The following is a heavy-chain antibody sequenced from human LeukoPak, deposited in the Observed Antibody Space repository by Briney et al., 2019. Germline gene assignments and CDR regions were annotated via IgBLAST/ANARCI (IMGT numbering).Heavy chain of an antibody. V-gene: IGHV4-39*01. Sequence: SETLSLTCTVSGGSIRSGGYYWGWIRQPPGKGLEWIATIYYSGSTYSNPSLKSRVSISVDTSKNQFSLKVTSVTAADTAVYYCARGSLGREVSAFFKNWGQGILVTVSS. CDR2: IYYSGST. CDR3: ARGSLGREVSAFFKN. D-gene: IGHD5/OR15-5a*01. CDR1: GGSIRSGGYY. J-gene: IGHJ4*02.